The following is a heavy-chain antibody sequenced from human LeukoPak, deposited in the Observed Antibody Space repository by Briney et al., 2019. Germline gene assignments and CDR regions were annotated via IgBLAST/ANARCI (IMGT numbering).Heavy chain of an antibody. D-gene: IGHD3-10*01. Sequence: GGSLRLSCAASGFTLSDYYMSWVRQAPGKGLEWVSYIRSSGGAIYYADSVKGRLTISRDNAKNSLYLQMNSLRAEDTAVYYCARDSIYGSGPGYWGQGTMVSVSS. V-gene: IGHV3-11*01. CDR1: GFTLSDYY. CDR2: IRSSGGAI. J-gene: IGHJ4*02. CDR3: ARDSIYGSGPGY.